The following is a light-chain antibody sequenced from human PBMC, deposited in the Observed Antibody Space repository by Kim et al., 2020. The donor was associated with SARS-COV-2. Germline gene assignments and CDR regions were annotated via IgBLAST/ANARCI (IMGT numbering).Light chain of an antibody. CDR1: SLRSYY. Sequence: SSELTQDPAVSVALGQTVRITCQGDSLRSYYASWYQQKPGQAPVLVIYGKNNRPSGIPDRFSGSSSGNTASLTITGPQAKDEADYYCNSRDSSGNHWVFG. J-gene: IGLJ3*02. CDR3: NSRDSSGNHWV. CDR2: GKN. V-gene: IGLV3-19*01.